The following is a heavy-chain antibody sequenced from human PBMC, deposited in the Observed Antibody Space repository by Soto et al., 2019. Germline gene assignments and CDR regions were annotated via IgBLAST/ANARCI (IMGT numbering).Heavy chain of an antibody. D-gene: IGHD4-17*01. CDR3: ARLYDDYGFAFDI. V-gene: IGHV3-48*01. J-gene: IGHJ3*02. Sequence: GGSLRLSCTASGFTFSHYAMNWVRQAPGQGLEWVSYISSSSGTIYYADSVKGRFTISRDNAKNSLFLQMSSLRAEETAVYYCARLYDDYGFAFDIWGQGTMVTVSS. CDR2: ISSSSGTI. CDR1: GFTFSHYA.